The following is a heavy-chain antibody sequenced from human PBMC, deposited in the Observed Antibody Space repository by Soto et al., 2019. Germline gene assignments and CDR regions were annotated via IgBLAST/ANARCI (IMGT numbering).Heavy chain of an antibody. V-gene: IGHV3-74*01. J-gene: IGHJ4*02. CDR2: ISGAGTRT. CDR3: ARGTLTSIDMVDY. D-gene: IGHD2-21*01. CDR1: GFTFSSYW. Sequence: EVQLVESGGALVQPGGSLRLSCAASGFTFSSYWMHWVRQGPGKGLVWVSRISGAGTRTNYADSVRGRFTVSRDNAKHTLYLQIHSLTAEDTAVYYCARGTLTSIDMVDYWGQGTLVTVSS.